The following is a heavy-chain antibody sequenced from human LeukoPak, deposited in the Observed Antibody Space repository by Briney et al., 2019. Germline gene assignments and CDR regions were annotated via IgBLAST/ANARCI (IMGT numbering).Heavy chain of an antibody. D-gene: IGHD2-15*01. CDR3: VGHIVVEL. J-gene: IGHJ4*02. CDR2: ISRSGIT. Sequence: SETLSLTCAVYGGSFSGYYWSWIRQPPGEGLEWIGEISRSGITNYNPSLESRVTVSVDRSKNQFSLNLNSVTAADTAVYYCVGHIVVELWGQGTLVTVSP. CDR1: GGSFSGYY. V-gene: IGHV4-34*01.